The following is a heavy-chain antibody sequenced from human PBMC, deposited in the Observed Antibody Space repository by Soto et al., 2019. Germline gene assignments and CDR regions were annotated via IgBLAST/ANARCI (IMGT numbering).Heavy chain of an antibody. Sequence: EASVKVSCKASGGTFSSYAISWVRQAPGQGLEWMGGIIPIFGTANYAQKFQGRVTITADESTSTAYMELSSLRSEDTAVYYCASSSGWRDAFDIWGQGTMVTVSS. V-gene: IGHV1-69*13. CDR1: GGTFSSYA. CDR3: ASSSGWRDAFDI. D-gene: IGHD6-19*01. J-gene: IGHJ3*02. CDR2: IIPIFGTA.